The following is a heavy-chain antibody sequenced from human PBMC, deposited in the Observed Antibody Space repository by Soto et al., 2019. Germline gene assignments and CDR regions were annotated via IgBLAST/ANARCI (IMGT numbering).Heavy chain of an antibody. D-gene: IGHD6-13*01. V-gene: IGHV3-30*18. J-gene: IGHJ4*02. Sequence: QVQLVESGGGVVQPGRSLRLSCAASGFTFSSYGMHWVRQAPGKGLEWVAVISYDGSNKYYADSVKGRFTISRDNSKNTLYLQMNSLRAEDTAVYYCAKDITEEWAAANSQRGQGTLVTVSS. CDR2: ISYDGSNK. CDR3: AKDITEEWAAANSQ. CDR1: GFTFSSYG.